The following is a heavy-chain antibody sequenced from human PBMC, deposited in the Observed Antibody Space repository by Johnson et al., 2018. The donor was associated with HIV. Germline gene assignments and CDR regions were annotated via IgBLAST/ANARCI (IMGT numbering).Heavy chain of an antibody. Sequence: QVRLVESGGGVVQPGRSLRLSCAASGFTFGSYGIHWVRQVPGKGLEWVAVISYDGSNKYYADSVKGRFTISRDNSKTTLYLQMNSLRPEDTAVYYCAKGLLGSLRAFDIWGQGTMVTVSS. D-gene: IGHD3-10*01. CDR2: ISYDGSNK. CDR1: GFTFGSYG. V-gene: IGHV3-30*18. CDR3: AKGLLGSLRAFDI. J-gene: IGHJ3*02.